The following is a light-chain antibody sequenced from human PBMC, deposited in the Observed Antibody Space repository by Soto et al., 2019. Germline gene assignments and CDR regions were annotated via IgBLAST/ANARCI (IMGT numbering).Light chain of an antibody. V-gene: IGKV3D-20*02. CDR1: QSVSSSY. J-gene: IGKJ5*01. Sequence: EILWTQSPGTLSLSPGARATLSCRASQSVSSSYLAWYQQKPGQAPRLLIYDTSSRATGVPDRFSGSGSGTDFTLTISRLEPEDFAVYYCQQRSNWPPTFGQGTRLDIK. CDR3: QQRSNWPPT. CDR2: DTS.